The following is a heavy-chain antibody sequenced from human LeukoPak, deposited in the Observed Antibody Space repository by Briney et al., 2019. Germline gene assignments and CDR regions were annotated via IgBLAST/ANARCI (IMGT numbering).Heavy chain of an antibody. J-gene: IGHJ4*02. CDR3: AKVPKFNGYYFDY. CDR2: IWYDGSNK. Sequence: QAGGSLRLSCAASGFTFSSYGMHWVRQAPGKGLEWVAVIWYDGSNKYYADSVKGRFTISRDNSKNTLYLQMNSLRAEDTAVYYCAKVPKFNGYYFDYWGQGTLVTVSS. D-gene: IGHD3-16*01. CDR1: GFTFSSYG. V-gene: IGHV3-33*06.